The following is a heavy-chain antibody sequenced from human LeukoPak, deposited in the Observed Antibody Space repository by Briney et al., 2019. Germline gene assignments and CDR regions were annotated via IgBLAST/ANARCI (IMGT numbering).Heavy chain of an antibody. CDR2: IYYSGNT. Sequence: PSETLSLTCTVSDGXMRSYYWSWIRQPPGKGLEWIGYIYYSGNTYYNPSLKSRVTISVDTSKSQFSLRLKSVTAADTAVYFCARQIIRGQYLVHFDYWSQGTLVTVSS. V-gene: IGHV4-59*08. CDR3: ARQIIRGQYLVHFDY. D-gene: IGHD6-13*01. J-gene: IGHJ4*02. CDR1: DGXMRSYY.